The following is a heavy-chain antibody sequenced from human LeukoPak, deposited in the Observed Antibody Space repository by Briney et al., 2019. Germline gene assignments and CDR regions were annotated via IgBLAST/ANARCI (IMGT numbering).Heavy chain of an antibody. CDR1: GGSFSGYY. V-gene: IGHV4-34*01. J-gene: IGHJ4*02. D-gene: IGHD2-15*01. CDR2: INHSGST. Sequence: SETLSLTCAVYGGSFSGYYWSWIRQPPGKGLEWIGEINHSGSTNYNPSLKSRVTISVDTSKNQFSLKLSSVTAADTAVYYCARGIYCSGGSCYSFYYFDYWGQRTLVTVSS. CDR3: ARGIYCSGGSCYSFYYFDY.